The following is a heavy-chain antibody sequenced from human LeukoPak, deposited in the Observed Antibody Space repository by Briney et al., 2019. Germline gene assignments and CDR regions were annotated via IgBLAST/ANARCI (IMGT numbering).Heavy chain of an antibody. J-gene: IGHJ4*02. CDR3: ARHSLTYPAGFDY. CDR1: GYTFTTYA. D-gene: IGHD2/OR15-2a*01. CDR2: INTGNGNT. Sequence: ASVKVSCKASGYTFTTYAIHWLRQAPGQRLEGMGWINTGNGNTKHSQNFQGRVTITRDTSASTAYMELSSLRSEDTAVYYCARHSLTYPAGFDYWGQGTLVIVSS. V-gene: IGHV1-3*04.